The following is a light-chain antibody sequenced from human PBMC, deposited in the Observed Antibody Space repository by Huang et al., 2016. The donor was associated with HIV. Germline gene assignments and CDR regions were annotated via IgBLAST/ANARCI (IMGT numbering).Light chain of an antibody. V-gene: IGKV1-39*01. CDR1: QIINRY. Sequence: DIQMTQAPSSLSAPVGDRVIITCRASQIINRYLNWYQQMSGRAPKLLISGASTLQGGVSPRFSGSGSGTDFTLTITDVQPEDSATYFCQQSYNIPRTVGQGTLLEI. CDR3: QQSYNIPRT. J-gene: IGKJ2*01. CDR2: GAS.